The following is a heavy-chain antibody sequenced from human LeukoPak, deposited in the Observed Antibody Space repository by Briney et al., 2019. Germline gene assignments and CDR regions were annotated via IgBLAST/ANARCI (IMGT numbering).Heavy chain of an antibody. V-gene: IGHV3-23*01. J-gene: IGHJ4*02. CDR3: AKERLHSYGYPVDY. Sequence: PGESLRLSCAAPGFTFSSYAMSWVRQAPGKGLEWVSAISGSGGSTYYADSVKGRFTISRDNSKNTLYLQMNSLRAEDTAVYYCAKERLHSYGYPVDYWGQGTLVTVSS. CDR1: GFTFSSYA. D-gene: IGHD5-18*01. CDR2: ISGSGGST.